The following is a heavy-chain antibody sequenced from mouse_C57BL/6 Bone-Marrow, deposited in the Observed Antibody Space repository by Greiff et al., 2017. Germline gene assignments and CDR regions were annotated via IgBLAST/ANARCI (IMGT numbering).Heavy chain of an antibody. J-gene: IGHJ2*01. CDR1: GYTFTSYG. CDR2: IYPRSGNT. CDR3: ARFHYYYGSSYDEY. Sequence: VQLQQSGAELARPGASVKLSCKASGYTFTSYGISWVKQRTGQGLEWIGEIYPRSGNTYYNEKFKGKATLTADKSSSTAYMELRSLTSEDSSVYFCARFHYYYGSSYDEYWGQGTTLTVSS. D-gene: IGHD1-1*01. V-gene: IGHV1-81*01.